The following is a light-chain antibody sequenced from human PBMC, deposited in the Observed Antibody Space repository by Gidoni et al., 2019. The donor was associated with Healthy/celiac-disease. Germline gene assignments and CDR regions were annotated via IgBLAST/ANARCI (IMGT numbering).Light chain of an antibody. CDR1: QSISSW. CDR2: KAS. CDR3: QQYNSYWT. J-gene: IGKJ1*01. Sequence: DIQMTQSPSTLSASVGDRVTIPCRAGQSISSWLAWYQQKPGKAPKLLIYKASSLESGVPSRFSGSGSGTEFTLTISSLQPDDFATYYCQQYNSYWTFGQGTKVEIK. V-gene: IGKV1-5*03.